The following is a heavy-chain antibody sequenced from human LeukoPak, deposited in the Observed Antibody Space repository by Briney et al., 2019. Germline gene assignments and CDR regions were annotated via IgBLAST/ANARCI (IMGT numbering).Heavy chain of an antibody. V-gene: IGHV4-59*01. CDR1: GGSISSYY. Sequence: SEILSLTCTVSGGSISSYYWSWIRQPPGKGLEWIGYIYYSGSTNYNPSLKSRVTISVDMSKNQFSLKLSSVTAADTAVYYCARGVSVYYGMDVWGQGTTVTVSS. CDR3: ARGVSVYYGMDV. D-gene: IGHD3-10*01. CDR2: IYYSGST. J-gene: IGHJ6*02.